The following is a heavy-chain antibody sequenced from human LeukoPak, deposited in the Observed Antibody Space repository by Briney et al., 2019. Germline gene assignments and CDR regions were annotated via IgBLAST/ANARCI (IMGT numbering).Heavy chain of an antibody. CDR3: ARQKSDFDY. CDR2: IYYRGST. CDR1: GHPISSSSYY. J-gene: IGHJ4*02. V-gene: IGHV4-39*01. Sequence: SETPSLTCTVSGHPISSSSYYWGWIRQPPGKGLEWLGSIYYRGSTYYTPSLTIRLTISVDPSKNQFSLKLSSVTAADTAVYYCARQKSDFDYWGQGTLVTVSS.